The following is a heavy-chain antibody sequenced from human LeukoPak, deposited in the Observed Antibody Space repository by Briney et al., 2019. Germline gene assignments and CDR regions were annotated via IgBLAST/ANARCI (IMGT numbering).Heavy chain of an antibody. D-gene: IGHD5-12*01. CDR3: ARDLGGYSGYDMY. Sequence: PGGSLRLSCTASGFIFGDFSMSWFRQAPGKGLEWVANIKQDGSEKYYVDSVKGRFTISRDNAKNSLYLQMNSLRAEDTAVYYCARDLGGYSGYDMYWGQGTLVTVSS. J-gene: IGHJ4*02. CDR2: IKQDGSEK. V-gene: IGHV3-7*01. CDR1: GFIFGDFS.